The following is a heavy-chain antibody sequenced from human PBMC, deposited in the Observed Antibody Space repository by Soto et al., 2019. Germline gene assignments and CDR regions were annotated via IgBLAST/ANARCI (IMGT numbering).Heavy chain of an antibody. CDR2: IYYSGST. Sequence: QVQLQESGPGLVKPSETLSLTCTVSGGSISSYYWSWIRQPPGKGLEWIGYIYYSGSTNYNPSLKSRVTISVDTSKNQFSLKLSSVTAAYTAVYYCARVRRRITMVRGVNFGMDVWGKGTTVTVSS. CDR3: ARVRRRITMVRGVNFGMDV. D-gene: IGHD3-10*01. J-gene: IGHJ6*04. CDR1: GGSISSYY. V-gene: IGHV4-59*01.